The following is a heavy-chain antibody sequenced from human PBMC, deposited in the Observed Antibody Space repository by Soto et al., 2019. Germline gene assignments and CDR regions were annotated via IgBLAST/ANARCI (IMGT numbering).Heavy chain of an antibody. V-gene: IGHV4-61*01. CDR3: ARASVGPPGGGSWIMPFDY. J-gene: IGHJ4*02. CDR1: GGSVNNDNYY. CDR2: IYNGQYR. Sequence: SETLSLTCSVSGGSVNNDNYYWSWIRQPPGKGLEWIASIYNGQYRKFNPSLKSRVTMSTDTSKNQFSLRLTSVTAADTAVYYCARASVGPPGGGSWIMPFDYWGQGALVTVSS. D-gene: IGHD2-15*01.